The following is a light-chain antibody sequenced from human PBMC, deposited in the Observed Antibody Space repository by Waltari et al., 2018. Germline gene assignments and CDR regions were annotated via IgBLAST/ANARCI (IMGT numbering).Light chain of an antibody. CDR3: QSADSSGTL. J-gene: IGLJ2*01. V-gene: IGLV3-25*03. CDR1: AFPDQY. Sequence: SSELTQSPSVSVSPGQTARITCPGDAFPDQYAFWYQQKPGQAPVFVIYKDTERPSGIALRFSGSSSGTTVTLTISGVQAEDEADYYCQSADSSGTLFGGGTKLTVL. CDR2: KDT.